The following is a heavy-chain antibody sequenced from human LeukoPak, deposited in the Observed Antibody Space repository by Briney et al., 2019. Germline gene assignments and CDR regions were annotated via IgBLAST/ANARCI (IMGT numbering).Heavy chain of an antibody. Sequence: PGGSLRLSCAASGFTFSSHGMNWVRQAPGKGLEWVSGIIPSGHTTYYADSVKGRFTISRDNSKNTLYLQMNSLRAEDTAVYYCAKPRSGSYLYWGQGTLVTVSS. CDR2: IIPSGHTT. D-gene: IGHD1-26*01. V-gene: IGHV3-23*01. CDR1: GFTFSSHG. CDR3: AKPRSGSYLY. J-gene: IGHJ4*02.